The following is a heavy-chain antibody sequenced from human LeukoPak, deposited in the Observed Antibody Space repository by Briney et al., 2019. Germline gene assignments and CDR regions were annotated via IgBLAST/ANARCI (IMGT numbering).Heavy chain of an antibody. J-gene: IGHJ4*02. D-gene: IGHD6-13*01. V-gene: IGHV4-34*01. Sequence: SETLSLTCAVYGGSFSGYYWSWIRQPPGKGLEWIGEINHSGSTNYNPSLKSRVTISVDTSKNQFSLKLSSVTAADTAVYYRARHPPSGSSSWYFYWGQGTLVTVSS. CDR3: ARHPPSGSSSWYFY. CDR2: INHSGST. CDR1: GGSFSGYY.